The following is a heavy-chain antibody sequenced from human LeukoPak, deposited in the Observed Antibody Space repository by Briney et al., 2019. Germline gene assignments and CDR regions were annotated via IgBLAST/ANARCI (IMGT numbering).Heavy chain of an antibody. J-gene: IGHJ4*02. D-gene: IGHD3-16*01. CDR3: ARAFDHHFDY. Sequence: GGSLRLSCAASGFIVSSSYMGWVRQAPGKGLEWVSYIYSDGRTFYADSVKGRFTTSRDSSKNTLDFQMNSLRAEDTAVYYCARAFDHHFDYWGQGTLVTASS. CDR2: IYSDGRT. V-gene: IGHV3-53*01. CDR1: GFIVSSSY.